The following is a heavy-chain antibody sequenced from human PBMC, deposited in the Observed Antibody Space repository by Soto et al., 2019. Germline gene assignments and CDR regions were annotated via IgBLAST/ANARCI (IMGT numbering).Heavy chain of an antibody. D-gene: IGHD3-16*01. CDR1: GYTFGGFY. V-gene: IGHV1-2*04. Sequence: ASVKVSCKASGYTFGGFYIHWMRQAPGQGLEWVGSINSNSGATTYAQKFQDSVAMTRDTSVSTAYMDLNRLTSDDTAIYYCAIIMTHSDSFDIWGQGTMVSVAS. CDR3: AIIMTHSDSFDI. CDR2: INSNSGAT. J-gene: IGHJ3*02.